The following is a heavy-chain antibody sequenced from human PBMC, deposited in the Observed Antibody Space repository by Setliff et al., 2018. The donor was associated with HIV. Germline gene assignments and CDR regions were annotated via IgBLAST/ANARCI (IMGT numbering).Heavy chain of an antibody. D-gene: IGHD2-2*01. V-gene: IGHV4-39*01. CDR1: GGSISSSSYY. Sequence: SSETLSLTCTVSGGSISSSSYYWGWVRQPPGKGLEWIGTIYYSGSTYYNPSLRSRVTISVDTSRNQFSLRLSSVTAADTAFYYCARHNPASVPASSPDYCGQGTLVTVSS. CDR3: ARHNPASVPASSPDY. J-gene: IGHJ4*02. CDR2: IYYSGST.